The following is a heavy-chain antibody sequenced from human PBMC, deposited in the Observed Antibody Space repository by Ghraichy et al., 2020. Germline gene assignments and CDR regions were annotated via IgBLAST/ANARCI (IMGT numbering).Heavy chain of an antibody. V-gene: IGHV4-59*02. CDR1: GTSVRTYF. Sequence: SQTLSLTCTVSGTSVRTYFWTWIRQPPGQGLEWIGDIFYSGSTNYNPSLKSRVTISVDPSNNQFSLNVSSVTAADTAVYYCARMGGYKAHLWYWGQGTLVAVSA. CDR3: ARMGGYKAHLWY. CDR2: IFYSGST. D-gene: IGHD3-10*01. J-gene: IGHJ4*02.